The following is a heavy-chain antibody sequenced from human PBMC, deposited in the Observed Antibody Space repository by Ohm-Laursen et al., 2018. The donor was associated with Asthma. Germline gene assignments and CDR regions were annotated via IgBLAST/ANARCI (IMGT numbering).Heavy chain of an antibody. CDR2: IFSTTYL. D-gene: IGHD3-10*01. CDR1: GFTFSAFG. Sequence: SLRLSCAAPGFTFSAFGMTWVRQAPGKGLEWVASIFSTTYLYYGDSVKGRFTISRDNAKNTLYLQINSLRAEDTAVYYCARDYYGSGAYWGQGTLVTVSS. J-gene: IGHJ4*02. CDR3: ARDYYGSGAY. V-gene: IGHV3-21*01.